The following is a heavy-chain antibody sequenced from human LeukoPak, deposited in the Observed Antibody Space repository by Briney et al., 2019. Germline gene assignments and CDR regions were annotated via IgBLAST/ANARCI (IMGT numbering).Heavy chain of an antibody. CDR1: GGSFSGYY. V-gene: IGHV4-39*01. D-gene: IGHD3-10*01. CDR2: IYYSGST. Sequence: PSETLSLTCAVYGGSFSGYYWGWIRQPPGKGLEWVGSIYYSGSTYYKPSLQSRVTISVDTSKNQFSLKLSSVTAADTAVYYCARHRGGRPRDGMDGWGQGTTVTVAS. CDR3: ARHRGGRPRDGMDG. J-gene: IGHJ6*01.